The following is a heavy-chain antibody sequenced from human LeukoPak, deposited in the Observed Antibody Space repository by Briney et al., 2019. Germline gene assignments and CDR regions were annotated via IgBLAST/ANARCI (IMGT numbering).Heavy chain of an antibody. Sequence: PGGSLRLSCAASGFTFNGFSMTWVRQAPGKGLEWVANINQDGSEKSYVDSVKGRFTISGDNAKNSVYPHMTGLRAEDTAVYYCAILGDSSWYFDLWGRGTLVTVSS. CDR3: AILGDSSWYFDL. CDR2: INQDGSEK. V-gene: IGHV3-7*01. CDR1: GFTFNGFS. D-gene: IGHD3-22*01. J-gene: IGHJ2*01.